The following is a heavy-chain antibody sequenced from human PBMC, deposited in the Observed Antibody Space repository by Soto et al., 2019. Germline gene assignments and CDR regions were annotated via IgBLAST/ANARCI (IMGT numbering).Heavy chain of an antibody. Sequence: GGSLRLSCAASRVTFSRYWMTWVRRAPGKGLEWVANIKQDGSEIYYVDSVKGRFTISRDNAENSLYLQMNSLRAEDTAVYYCARDPVCSGGSCYDYWGQGTLVTVSS. D-gene: IGHD2-15*01. V-gene: IGHV3-7*01. CDR3: ARDPVCSGGSCYDY. J-gene: IGHJ4*02. CDR1: RVTFSRYW. CDR2: IKQDGSEI.